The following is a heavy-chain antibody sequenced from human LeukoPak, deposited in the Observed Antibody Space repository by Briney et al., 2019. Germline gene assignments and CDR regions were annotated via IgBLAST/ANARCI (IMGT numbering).Heavy chain of an antibody. D-gene: IGHD1-26*01. J-gene: IGHJ5*02. V-gene: IGHV1-69*08. CDR2: ITPIIGTT. CDR1: GGTFNTHI. Sequence: SVKVSCTSSGGTFNTHIFNWVRQAPGQGLEWMGRITPIIGTTKYAERFQARVTITADRSTSTACLELSGLTYDDTAVYYCTRVTLRGSKYNWFDPWGQGTHVSVSS. CDR3: TRVTLRGSKYNWFDP.